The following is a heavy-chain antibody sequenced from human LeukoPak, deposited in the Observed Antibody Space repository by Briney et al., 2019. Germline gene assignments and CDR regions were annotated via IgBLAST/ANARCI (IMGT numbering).Heavy chain of an antibody. J-gene: IGHJ6*02. Sequence: PGGSLRLSCAASGFTFSSYSMNWVRQAPGKGLEWVSSISSSSSYIYYADSVKGRFTISRDNAKNSLYLQMNSLRAEDTAEYYCASGYSYGSRPYGMDVWGQGTTVTVSS. CDR1: GFTFSSYS. D-gene: IGHD5-18*01. CDR3: ASGYSYGSRPYGMDV. V-gene: IGHV3-21*01. CDR2: ISSSSSYI.